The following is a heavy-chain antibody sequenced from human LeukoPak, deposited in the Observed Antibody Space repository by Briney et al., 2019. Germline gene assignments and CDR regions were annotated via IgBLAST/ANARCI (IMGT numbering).Heavy chain of an antibody. V-gene: IGHV3-7*01. CDR2: IKQDGSEK. Sequence: GGSLRLSCAASGFTFSSYWMSWVRQAPGKGLEWVANIKQDGSEKYYVDSVKGRFTISRDNAKNSLYLQMNSLRTEDTAVYYCAREAYYDTLTGFSNFDFWGQGTLVTVSS. CDR1: GFTFSSYW. CDR3: AREAYYDTLTGFSNFDF. J-gene: IGHJ4*02. D-gene: IGHD3-9*01.